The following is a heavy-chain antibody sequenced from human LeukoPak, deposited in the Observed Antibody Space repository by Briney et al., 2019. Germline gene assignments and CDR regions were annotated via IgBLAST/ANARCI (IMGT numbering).Heavy chain of an antibody. V-gene: IGHV1-2*02. CDR3: ARERGQQVRFDP. J-gene: IGHJ5*02. Sequence: GASVKVSCKASGYTFTDYGMHWVRQAPGQGLEWMGWINPNNGGTNYAQKFQGRVTMTRDTSISTAYMELSRLRSDDTAVYYCARERGQQVRFDPWGQGTLVTVSS. D-gene: IGHD6-13*01. CDR1: GYTFTDYG. CDR2: INPNNGGT.